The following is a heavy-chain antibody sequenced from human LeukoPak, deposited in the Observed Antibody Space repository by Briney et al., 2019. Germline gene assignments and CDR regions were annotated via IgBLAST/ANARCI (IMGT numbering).Heavy chain of an antibody. CDR3: ATVGRNYYDSSGYYYYFDY. D-gene: IGHD3-22*01. CDR2: IIPIFGTA. Sequence: SVKVSCKASGGTFSSYAISWVRQAPGQGLEWMGRIIPIFGTANYAQKFQGRVTITTDESTSTAYMELSSLRSEDTAVYYCATVGRNYYDSSGYYYYFDYWGQGTLVTVSS. CDR1: GGTFSSYA. V-gene: IGHV1-69*05. J-gene: IGHJ4*02.